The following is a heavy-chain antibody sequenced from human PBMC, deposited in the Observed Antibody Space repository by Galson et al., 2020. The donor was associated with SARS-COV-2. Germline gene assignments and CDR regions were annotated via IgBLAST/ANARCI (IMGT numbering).Heavy chain of an antibody. D-gene: IGHD3-22*01. CDR3: ARRPNYYDSSGNPQAFDI. J-gene: IGHJ3*02. CDR2: IIHSGST. Sequence: ETSETLSLTCAVYGGSFSAYYWTWIRQPPGKGLEWIGEIIHSGSTNYNPSLKSRVTISVDTSKNQFYLKLTSVTAADTAVYYWARRPNYYDSSGNPQAFDIWGQGTMATVSS. V-gene: IGHV4-34*12. CDR1: GGSFSAYY.